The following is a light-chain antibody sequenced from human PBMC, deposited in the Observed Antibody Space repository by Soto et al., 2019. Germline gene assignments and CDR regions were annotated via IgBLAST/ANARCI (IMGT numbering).Light chain of an antibody. V-gene: IGLV1-40*01. CDR3: QSYDSSLSGYV. CDR1: SSNIGAGYD. CDR2: DVN. Sequence: QSVLTQLPSVSGAPGQRVTISCTGSSSNIGAGYDLHWYQQLPGTAPKLLIYDVNNRPSGVPDRFSGSKSGTSASLAITGLQAEDEADYYCQSYDSSLSGYVFGSGTKVTVL. J-gene: IGLJ1*01.